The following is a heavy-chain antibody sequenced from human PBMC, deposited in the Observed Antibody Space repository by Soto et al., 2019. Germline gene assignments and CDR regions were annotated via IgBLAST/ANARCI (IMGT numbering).Heavy chain of an antibody. CDR2: INPSGGST. J-gene: IGHJ4*02. Sequence: ASVKVSCKASGYTFTSYYMHWVRQAPGQGLEWMGIINPSGGSTSYAQKFQGRVTMTRDTSTSTVYMELSSLRSEDTAVYYRARGHSSGFYEGTRFDYWCQGTLVTVSS. CDR3: ARGHSSGFYEGTRFDY. CDR1: GYTFTSYY. D-gene: IGHD6-19*01. V-gene: IGHV1-46*03.